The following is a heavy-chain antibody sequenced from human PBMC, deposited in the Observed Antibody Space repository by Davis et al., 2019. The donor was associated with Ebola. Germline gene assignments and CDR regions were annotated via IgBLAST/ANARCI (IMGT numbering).Heavy chain of an antibody. D-gene: IGHD3-22*01. J-gene: IGHJ6*04. V-gene: IGHV3-48*04. CDR3: ARVPSSGQLDGMDV. CDR1: GFSFSSSW. Sequence: PGGSLRLSCAASGFSFSSSWMSWVRQAPGKGLEWVSYISSSGSTIYYADSVKGRFTISRDNAKNSLYLQMNSLRAEDTAVYYCARVPSSGQLDGMDVWGKGTTVTVSS. CDR2: ISSSGSTI.